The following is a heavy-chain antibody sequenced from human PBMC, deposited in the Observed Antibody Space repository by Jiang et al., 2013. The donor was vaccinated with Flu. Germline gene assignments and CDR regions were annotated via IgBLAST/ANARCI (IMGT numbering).Heavy chain of an antibody. Sequence: GSGLVKPSETLSLTCTVSGGSISSSSFCWGWIRQPPGKGLEWIGSIYCGGSSYYNPSLKSRVTISVDTSKNQFSLKLSSVTAADTAVYYCARPVYGSPYSLSATWG. CDR3: ARPVYGSPYSLSAT. D-gene: IGHD5-18*01. V-gene: IGHV4-39*07. J-gene: IGHJ1*01. CDR1: GGSISSSSFC. CDR2: IYCGGSS.